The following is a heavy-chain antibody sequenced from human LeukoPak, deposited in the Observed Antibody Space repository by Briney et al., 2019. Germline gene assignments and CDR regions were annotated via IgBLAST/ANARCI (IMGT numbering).Heavy chain of an antibody. CDR3: ARDLGILSVPMPDY. V-gene: IGHV3-48*03. CDR2: ISRSGTTI. J-gene: IGHJ4*02. Sequence: GGSLRLSCAASGFTFSDYEMNWVRQAPGKGLDWLSYISRSGTTIYYADSVKGRFTISRDNAKNSLYLQMNSLRAEDTAVYYCARDLGILSVPMPDYWGQGTLVTASS. CDR1: GFTFSDYE. D-gene: IGHD2-21*01.